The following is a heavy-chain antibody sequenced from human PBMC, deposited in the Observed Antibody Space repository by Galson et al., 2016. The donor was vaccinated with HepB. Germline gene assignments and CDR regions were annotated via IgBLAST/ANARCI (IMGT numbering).Heavy chain of an antibody. CDR2: ITGSSDRT. CDR3: AKGLEGRPTDY. J-gene: IGHJ4*02. V-gene: IGHV3-23*01. Sequence: SLRLSCAASGFTFSTYAISWVRQAPGKGLEWVSLITGSSDRTYYADSVRGRFTISRDNSKNTVSLQMNSPRAEDTAVYYCAKGLEGRPTDYWGQGTLVTVSS. D-gene: IGHD6-6*01. CDR1: GFTFSTYA.